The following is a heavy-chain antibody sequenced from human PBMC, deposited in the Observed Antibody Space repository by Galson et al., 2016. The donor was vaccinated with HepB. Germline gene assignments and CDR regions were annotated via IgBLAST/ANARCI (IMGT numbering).Heavy chain of an antibody. CDR1: GFSFSNYG. V-gene: IGHV3-30*03. CDR2: VSSGGTTQ. D-gene: IGHD1-26*01. J-gene: IGHJ4*02. Sequence: SLRLSCAASGFSFSNYGMHWVRQAPGKGLEWVAVVSSGGTTQYYADSVKGRFTISRDNSKSTLDLQMDSLRIDATAVYYCAREGGTSGTYRYSFDYWGQGTLVTVSS. CDR3: AREGGTSGTYRYSFDY.